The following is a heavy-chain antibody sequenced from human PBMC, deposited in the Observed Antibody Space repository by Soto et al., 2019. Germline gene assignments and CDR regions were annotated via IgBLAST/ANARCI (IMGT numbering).Heavy chain of an antibody. CDR3: AKESRITIFGVVMIFDY. CDR2: VTGSGSST. CDR1: GFTFSSYA. V-gene: IGHV3-23*01. Sequence: PGGSLRLSCAASGFTFSSYAMNWVRQAPGKELEWVSSVTGSGSSTYYADSVKGRFTISRDNSKNTLYLQMNSLRAEDTAVYYCAKESRITIFGVVMIFDYWGQGTRVTVSS. D-gene: IGHD3-3*01. J-gene: IGHJ4*02.